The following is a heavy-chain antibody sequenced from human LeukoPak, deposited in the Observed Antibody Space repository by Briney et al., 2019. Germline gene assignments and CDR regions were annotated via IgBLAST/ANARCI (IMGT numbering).Heavy chain of an antibody. CDR1: GFTFDDYA. V-gene: IGHV3-43*02. CDR2: ISGDGGST. D-gene: IGHD3-3*01. CDR3: AKDNERLRFLEWLLPAFDY. J-gene: IGHJ4*02. Sequence: GGSLRLSCAASGFTFDDYAMHWVRQAPGKGLEWVSLISGDGGSTYYANSVKGRFTISRDNSKNSLYLQMNSLRTEDTALYYCAKDNERLRFLEWLLPAFDYWGQGTLVTVSS.